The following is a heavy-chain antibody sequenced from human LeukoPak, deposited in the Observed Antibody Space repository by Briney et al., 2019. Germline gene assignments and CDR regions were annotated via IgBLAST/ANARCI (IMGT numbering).Heavy chain of an antibody. CDR1: GGSISSSSYY. D-gene: IGHD2-15*01. CDR2: IYYSGST. J-gene: IGHJ6*02. V-gene: IGHV4-39*07. Sequence: PSETLSLTCTVSGGSISSSSYYWGWIRQPPGKGLEWIGSIYYSGSTYYNPSLKSRVTISVDTSKNQFSLKLSSVTAADTAVYYCARDNTCSGGSCYGVDYYGMDVWGQGTTVTVSS. CDR3: ARDNTCSGGSCYGVDYYGMDV.